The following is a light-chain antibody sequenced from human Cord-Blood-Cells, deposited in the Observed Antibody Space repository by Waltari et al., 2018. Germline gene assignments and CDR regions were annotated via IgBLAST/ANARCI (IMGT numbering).Light chain of an antibody. CDR3: SSYTSSSTFVV. J-gene: IGLJ2*01. V-gene: IGLV2-14*01. CDR1: SSDVGGYNY. CDR2: DVS. Sequence: QSALTQHASVSGSPGQSITISCTGTSSDVGGYNYVSWYQQHPGKAPKLMIYDVSKRPSGVSNRFSGSKSGNTASLTISGLQAEDEADYYCSSYTSSSTFVVFGGGTKLTVL.